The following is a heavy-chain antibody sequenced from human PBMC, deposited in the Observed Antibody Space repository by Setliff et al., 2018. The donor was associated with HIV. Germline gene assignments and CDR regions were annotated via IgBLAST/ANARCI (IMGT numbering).Heavy chain of an antibody. CDR2: IYYSGST. V-gene: IGHV4-31*03. CDR3: ARTRGYSYGTLAGFDY. Sequence: SETLSLTCTVSGGSISSGAYYWTWIRQHPGKGLEWIGYIYYSGSTYYNPSLKSRVNISVDTSKNQFSLEVSSVTTADTAVYYCARTRGYSYGTLAGFDYWGRGSLVTVSS. D-gene: IGHD5-18*01. CDR1: GGSISSGAYY. J-gene: IGHJ4*01.